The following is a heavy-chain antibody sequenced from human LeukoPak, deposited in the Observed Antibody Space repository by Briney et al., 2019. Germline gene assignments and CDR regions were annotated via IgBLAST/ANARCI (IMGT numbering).Heavy chain of an antibody. CDR2: IYPGDSDT. CDR3: ARGDYGDYRVYYTLFDY. Sequence: GESLKISCKGSGYSFTSYWIGWVRQMPGKGLEWMGIIYPGDSDTRYSPSFQGQVTISADKSISTAYLQWSSLKASDTAMYYCARGDYGDYRVYYTLFDYWGQGTLVTVSS. CDR1: GYSFTSYW. D-gene: IGHD4-17*01. J-gene: IGHJ4*02. V-gene: IGHV5-51*01.